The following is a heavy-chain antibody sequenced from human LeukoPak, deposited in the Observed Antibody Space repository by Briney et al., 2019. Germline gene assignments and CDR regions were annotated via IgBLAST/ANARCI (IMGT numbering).Heavy chain of an antibody. CDR2: IYYSGST. J-gene: IGHJ4*02. D-gene: IGHD3-22*01. CDR3: ARDKNYYDSSGHSFDY. Sequence: PSETLSLTCTVSGGSISSSSYYWGWIRQPPGKGLEWIGSIYYSGSTYYNPSLKSRVTISVDTSKNQFSLKLSSVTAADTAVYYCARDKNYYDSSGHSFDYWGQGTLVTVSS. CDR1: GGSISSSSYY. V-gene: IGHV4-39*07.